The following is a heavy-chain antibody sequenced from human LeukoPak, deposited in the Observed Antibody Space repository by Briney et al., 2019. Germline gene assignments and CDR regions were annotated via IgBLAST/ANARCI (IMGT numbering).Heavy chain of an antibody. D-gene: IGHD3-10*01. CDR2: ISGSANSP. CDR3: AKDQSYGSGSYFDY. V-gene: IGHV3-23*01. J-gene: IGHJ4*02. CDR1: GFTFSSYA. Sequence: PGGSLRLSCAASGFTFSSYAMSWGRQAPREGEEWGSGISGSANSPYYAASAKGQFPIPKESSKNTLYLHMNSLTAADPPLFYFAKDQSYGSGSYFDYWGQGTLVTVSS.